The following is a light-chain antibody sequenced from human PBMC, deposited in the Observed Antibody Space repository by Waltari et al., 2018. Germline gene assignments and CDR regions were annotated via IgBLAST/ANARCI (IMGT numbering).Light chain of an antibody. CDR1: SSDVGGYTY. Sequence: QSALTQPASVSGSPGQSITISCPGTSSDVGGYTYVSWSQQHPGKAPKLMIYEVSNRPSGVSNRFSGSKSGNTASLTISGLQAEDEADYYCSSYTSSSTLLYVFGTGTKVTVL. CDR3: SSYTSSSTLLYV. CDR2: EVS. V-gene: IGLV2-14*01. J-gene: IGLJ1*01.